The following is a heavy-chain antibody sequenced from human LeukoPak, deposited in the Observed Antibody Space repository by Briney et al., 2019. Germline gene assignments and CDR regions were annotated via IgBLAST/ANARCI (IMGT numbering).Heavy chain of an antibody. J-gene: IGHJ6*03. D-gene: IGHD3-10*01. Sequence: GGSLRLSCAASGFTFSTYNMNWVRQAPGKGLEWVSSITSSSSYTFYADSVKGRFTISRDNAKNSLYLQMNSLRAEDTAVYYCARRMGRRFGEKYYYYHYMDVWGKGTTVTISS. V-gene: IGHV3-21*01. CDR1: GFTFSTYN. CDR2: ITSSSSYT. CDR3: ARRMGRRFGEKYYYYHYMDV.